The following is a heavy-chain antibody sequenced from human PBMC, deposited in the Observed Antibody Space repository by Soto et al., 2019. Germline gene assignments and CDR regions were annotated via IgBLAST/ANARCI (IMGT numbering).Heavy chain of an antibody. D-gene: IGHD6-6*01. J-gene: IGHJ6*02. CDR1: GGTFISYA. CDR3: ARRGNSSSSGDYYYGMDV. CDR2: IIPIFGTA. Sequence: SVKVSCKASGGTFISYAISWVRQAPGQGLEWMGGIIPIFGTANYAQKFQGRVTITADESTSTAYMELSSLRSEDTAVYYFARRGNSSSSGDYYYGMDVWGQGTTVTVSS. V-gene: IGHV1-69*13.